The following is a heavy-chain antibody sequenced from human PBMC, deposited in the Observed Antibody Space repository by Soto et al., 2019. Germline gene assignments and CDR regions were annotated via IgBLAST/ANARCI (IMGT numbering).Heavy chain of an antibody. CDR3: ARAIAAAGTWSHFDY. CDR1: GFTFSDYY. J-gene: IGHJ4*02. V-gene: IGHV3-11*01. D-gene: IGHD6-13*01. CDR2: ISSSGSTI. Sequence: GSLRLSCAASGFTFSDYYMSWIRQAPGKGLEWVSYISSSGSTIYYADSVKGRFTISRDNAKNSLYLQMNSLRAEDTAVYYCARAIAAAGTWSHFDYWGQGTLVTVSS.